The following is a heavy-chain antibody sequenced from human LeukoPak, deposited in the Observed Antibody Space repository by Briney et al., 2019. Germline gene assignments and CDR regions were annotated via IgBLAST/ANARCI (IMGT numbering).Heavy chain of an antibody. D-gene: IGHD5-24*01. V-gene: IGHV4-34*01. CDR3: ARDGRGLVDY. J-gene: IGHJ4*02. CDR2: INHSGST. CDR1: GGSFSGYY. Sequence: SETLSLTCAVYGGSFSGYYWSWIRQPPGKGLEWIGEINHSGSTNYNPSLKSRVTISVDTSKNQFSLKLSSVTAADTAVYYCARDGRGLVDYGGQGTLVTVSS.